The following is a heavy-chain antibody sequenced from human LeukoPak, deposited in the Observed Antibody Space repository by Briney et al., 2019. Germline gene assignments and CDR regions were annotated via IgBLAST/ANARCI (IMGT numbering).Heavy chain of an antibody. J-gene: IGHJ4*02. CDR1: GGSISSYY. V-gene: IGHV4-59*01. D-gene: IGHD2-2*01. CDR3: ARYRETQFDY. Sequence: SETLSLTCTVSGGSISSYYWSWIRQPPGKGLEWIGYIYYSGSTNYNPSLKSRVTISVDTSKNQFSLKLSSVTAADTAVYYCARYRETQFDYWGQGTLVTVSS. CDR2: IYYSGST.